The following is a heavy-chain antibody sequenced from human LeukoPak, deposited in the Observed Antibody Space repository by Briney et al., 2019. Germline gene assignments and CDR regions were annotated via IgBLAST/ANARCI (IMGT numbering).Heavy chain of an antibody. CDR2: IKQDGSEK. CDR1: GFTFSSYW. Sequence: PGGSLRLSCAASGFTFSSYWMSWVRQAPGKGLEWVANIKQDGSEKYYVDSVKGRFTISRDNAKNSLYLQMNSLRAEDTAVYYCARGADGDNSYYYYYMDVWGKGTTVTVSS. D-gene: IGHD5-24*01. CDR3: ARGADGDNSYYYYYMDV. V-gene: IGHV3-7*01. J-gene: IGHJ6*03.